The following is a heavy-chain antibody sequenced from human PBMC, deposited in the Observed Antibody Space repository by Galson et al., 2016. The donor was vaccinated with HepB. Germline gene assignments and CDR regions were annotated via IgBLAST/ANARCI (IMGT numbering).Heavy chain of an antibody. CDR2: INNLGSP. Sequence: ATLSLTCAVYGGPFNAYYWNWIRQPPGKGLEWIGEINNLGSPKYNPSLESRITIPVDTSKGQFSLKLSAVTAAGTAGYYCARFEGSGSYFVDQWGQGTLVTVSS. CDR1: GGPFNAYY. CDR3: ARFEGSGSYFVDQ. D-gene: IGHD3-10*01. V-gene: IGHV4-34*01. J-gene: IGHJ4*01.